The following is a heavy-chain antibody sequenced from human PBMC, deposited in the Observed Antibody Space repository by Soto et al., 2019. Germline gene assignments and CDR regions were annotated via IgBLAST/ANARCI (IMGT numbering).Heavy chain of an antibody. Sequence: QVQLQESGPGLVKPSQTLSLTCTVSGGSISTVDYWWSWIRQSPDMGLEWIGHIYDGGRTYNNPSLESXXTXSXGTSKRQLSLTLSSVSAADTAVYYCARGPSGDKVDSWGQGTLVTVSS. J-gene: IGHJ4*02. V-gene: IGHV4-30-4*01. CDR2: IYDGGRT. CDR3: ARGPSGDKVDS. CDR1: GGSISTVDYW. D-gene: IGHD7-27*01.